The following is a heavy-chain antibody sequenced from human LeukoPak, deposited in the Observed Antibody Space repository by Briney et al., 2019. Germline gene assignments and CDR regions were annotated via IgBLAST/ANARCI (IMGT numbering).Heavy chain of an antibody. CDR2: ISYDGSNK. V-gene: IGHV3-30*04. Sequence: GGSLRLSCAASGFTFSSYAMHWVHQAPGKGLEWVAVISYDGSNKYYADSVKGRFTISRDNSKNTLYLQMNSLRAEDTAVYYCARGPTRTLDWNYGFNDYWGQGTLVTVSS. D-gene: IGHD1-7*01. CDR1: GFTFSSYA. CDR3: ARGPTRTLDWNYGFNDY. J-gene: IGHJ4*02.